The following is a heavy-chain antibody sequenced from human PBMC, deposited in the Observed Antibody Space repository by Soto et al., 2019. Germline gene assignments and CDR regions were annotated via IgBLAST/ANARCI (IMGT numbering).Heavy chain of an antibody. CDR3: ARDGVVPARRFDP. Sequence: PSETLSLTCTVSGASISSGPYYWNWIRQHPGKGLEWIGYIHHTGSSSYNPSLKSRATISVDTSKNQFSLKLSSVTAADTAVYYCARDGVVPARRFDPWGQGTLVTVSS. CDR1: GASISSGPYY. J-gene: IGHJ5*02. D-gene: IGHD2-2*01. V-gene: IGHV4-31*03. CDR2: IHHTGSS.